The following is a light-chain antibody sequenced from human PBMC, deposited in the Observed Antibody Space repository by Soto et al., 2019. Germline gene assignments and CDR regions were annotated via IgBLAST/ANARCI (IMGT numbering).Light chain of an antibody. V-gene: IGLV2-14*03. J-gene: IGLJ2*01. CDR1: DSDVGGYNY. Sequence: QSALTQPASVSGSPGQSITISCTGTDSDVGGYNYVSWYQHHPGNAPKVMIYDVTYRPSGVSNRFSGSKSGNTASLTISGLQAEDEADYYCSSYTTNGVGVLGGGTKLTVL. CDR3: SSYTTNGVGV. CDR2: DVT.